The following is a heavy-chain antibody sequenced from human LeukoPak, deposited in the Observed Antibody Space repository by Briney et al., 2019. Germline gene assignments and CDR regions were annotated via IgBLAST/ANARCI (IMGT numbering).Heavy chain of an antibody. V-gene: IGHV3-7*01. J-gene: IGHJ1*01. D-gene: IGHD2-2*01. CDR3: ATLDSTKSVF. CDR1: EFRFGRDS. CDR2: IKQDGSEE. Sequence: QPGGSLRLTCVASEFRFGRDSISWVRQAPGKGLEWVACIKQDGSEEYYVGSVRGRFTVSLDNGKNSLYLQMNSLRAEDTARYYCATLDSTKSVFWGLGTAVTVSS.